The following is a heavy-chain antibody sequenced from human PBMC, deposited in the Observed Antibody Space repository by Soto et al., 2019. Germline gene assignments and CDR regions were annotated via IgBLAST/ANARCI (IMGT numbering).Heavy chain of an antibody. CDR3: ARGGSLYWCFDL. J-gene: IGHJ2*01. V-gene: IGHV1-3*01. D-gene: IGHD1-26*01. CDR1: GCTFTSYA. CDR2: INAGNGNT. Sequence: ASVKIACKASGCTFTSYAMHWVRQAPGQRLEWMGWINAGNGNTKYSQKFQGRVTITRDTSASTAYMELSSLRSEDTAVYYCARGGSLYWCFDLWGRGTLVTVSS.